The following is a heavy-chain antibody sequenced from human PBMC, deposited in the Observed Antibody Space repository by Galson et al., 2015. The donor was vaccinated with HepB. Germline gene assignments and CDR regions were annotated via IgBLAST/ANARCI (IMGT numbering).Heavy chain of an antibody. CDR2: IIPIFGTA. Sequence: SVKVSCKASGGTFSSYAISWVRQAPGQGLEWMRGIIPIFGTANYAQKFQGRVTITADESTSTAYMELSSLRSEDTAVYYCARSYGSSTTSGYWGQGTLVTVSS. J-gene: IGHJ4*02. CDR3: ARSYGSSTTSGY. D-gene: IGHD2/OR15-2a*01. V-gene: IGHV1-69*13. CDR1: GGTFSSYA.